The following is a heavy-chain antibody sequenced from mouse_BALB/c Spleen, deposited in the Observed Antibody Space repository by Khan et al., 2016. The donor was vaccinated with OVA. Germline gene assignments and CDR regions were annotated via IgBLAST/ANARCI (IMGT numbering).Heavy chain of an antibody. J-gene: IGHJ2*01. V-gene: IGHV1-76*01. CDR3: AREEALYYFDY. D-gene: IGHD3-2*02. CDR1: GYIFTSYW. CDR2: IYPGTDNT. Sequence: QVQLKQSGAELVRPGASVKLSCKTSGYIFTSYWIHWLKQRSGQGLEWIARIYPGTDNTYYNEKLKDKATLTADKSSSTAYMQLSSLKSEDSAVYFCAREEALYYFDYWDQGTTLTVSS.